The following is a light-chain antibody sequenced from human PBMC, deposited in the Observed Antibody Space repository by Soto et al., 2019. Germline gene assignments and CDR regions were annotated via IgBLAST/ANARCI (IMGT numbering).Light chain of an antibody. J-gene: IGKJ1*01. CDR2: DVS. CDR3: QQYNSYRT. Sequence: DIQMTQSPSTLSASVGDRVTITCRASHSISSWLAWYQQKPGKAPKLLIYDVSSLESGVPSRFSGSVSGTEFTLTISSLQPDDFATYYCQQYNSYRTFGQGTKVEIK. V-gene: IGKV1-5*01. CDR1: HSISSW.